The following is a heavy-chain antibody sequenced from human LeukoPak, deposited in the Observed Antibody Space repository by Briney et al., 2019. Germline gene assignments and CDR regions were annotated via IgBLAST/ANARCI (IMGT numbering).Heavy chain of an antibody. CDR2: IFPIFATA. Sequence: SVKVSCKASGGTFISYAISWVRQAPGQGLEWMGRIFPIFATANYAQKFQGRVTITADESTSTAYMELSSLRSEDTAVYYCARESGSYEAYFDYWGQGTLVTVSS. J-gene: IGHJ4*02. CDR1: GGTFISYA. CDR3: ARESGSYEAYFDY. V-gene: IGHV1-69*15. D-gene: IGHD1-26*01.